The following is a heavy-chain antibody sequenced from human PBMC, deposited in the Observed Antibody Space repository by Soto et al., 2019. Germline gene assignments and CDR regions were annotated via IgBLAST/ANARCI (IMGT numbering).Heavy chain of an antibody. D-gene: IGHD3-3*01. CDR1: GFTFSSYA. V-gene: IGHV3-64D*08. J-gene: IGHJ4*02. CDR3: VKDSVVYYDFWSGYYNFDY. Sequence: GGSLRLSCSASGFTFSSYAMHWVRQAPGKGLEYVSAISSNGGSTYYADSVKGRFTISRDNSKNTLYLQMSSLRAEDTAVYYCVKDSVVYYDFWSGYYNFDYWGQGTLVTVSS. CDR2: ISSNGGST.